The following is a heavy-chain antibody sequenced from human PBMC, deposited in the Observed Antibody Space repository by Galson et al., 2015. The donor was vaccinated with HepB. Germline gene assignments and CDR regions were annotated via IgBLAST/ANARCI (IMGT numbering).Heavy chain of an antibody. V-gene: IGHV3-30*18. CDR2: ISYDGSNK. J-gene: IGHJ4*02. Sequence: SLRLSCAASGFTFSSYGMHWVRQAPGKGLEWVAVISYDGSNKYYADSVKGRFTISRDNSKNTLYLQMNSLRAEDTAVYYCAKDMGKAAAGDSIDYWGQGTLVTVSS. D-gene: IGHD6-13*01. CDR1: GFTFSSYG. CDR3: AKDMGKAAAGDSIDY.